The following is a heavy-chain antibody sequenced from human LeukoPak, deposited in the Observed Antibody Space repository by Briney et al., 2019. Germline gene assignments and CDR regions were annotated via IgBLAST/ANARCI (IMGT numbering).Heavy chain of an antibody. D-gene: IGHD6-6*01. Sequence: SVKVSCKASGGTFSSYAINWVRQAPGQGLEWMGGIIPIFGTANSAQKFQGRVTITTDESTSTAYMELSSLRSEDTAVYFCAREDTSSFTFDYWGQGTLVTVSS. V-gene: IGHV1-69*05. CDR2: IIPIFGTA. J-gene: IGHJ4*02. CDR1: GGTFSSYA. CDR3: AREDTSSFTFDY.